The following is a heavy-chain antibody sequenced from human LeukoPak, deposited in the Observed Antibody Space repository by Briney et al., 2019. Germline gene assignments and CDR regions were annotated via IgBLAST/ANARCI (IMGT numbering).Heavy chain of an antibody. CDR2: IYDSGST. Sequence: PSETLSLTCTVSGGSIRSSYYYWGWIRQPPGKGLEWIGSIYDSGSTYYNPSLKSRVTISVDTSKNQFSLKLNSVTAADTAVYYCARHYEPWGQGTLVTVSS. V-gene: IGHV4-39*01. CDR1: GGSIRSSYYY. J-gene: IGHJ5*02. D-gene: IGHD3-16*01. CDR3: ARHYEP.